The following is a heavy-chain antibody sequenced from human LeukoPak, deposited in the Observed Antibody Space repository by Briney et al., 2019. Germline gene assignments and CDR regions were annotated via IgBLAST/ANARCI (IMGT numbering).Heavy chain of an antibody. Sequence: ASVKVSCKASGGTFSSYAISWVRQAPGQGLEWMGGISPIFGTPHYAQKFQDRVTITADASTSTAYMELSSLRSEDTAVYYCARAYMTATRHFDSWGQGTLVTVSS. CDR2: ISPIFGTP. CDR3: ARAYMTATRHFDS. CDR1: GGTFSSYA. V-gene: IGHV1-69*13. J-gene: IGHJ4*02. D-gene: IGHD2-21*02.